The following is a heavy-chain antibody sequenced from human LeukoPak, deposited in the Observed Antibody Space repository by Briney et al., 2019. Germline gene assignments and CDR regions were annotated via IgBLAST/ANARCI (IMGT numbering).Heavy chain of an antibody. CDR3: AKGYCSGGNCASDY. CDR1: RFTFSSYA. CDR2: ISGSGGST. J-gene: IGHJ4*02. D-gene: IGHD2-15*01. V-gene: IGHV3-23*01. Sequence: GGSLRLSCSASRFTFSSYAINSVRRAPGKGLEWVSAISGSGGSTYYADSVKGRFTISTDNSRNTLYVQMNSLRAEDTAVYYCAKGYCSGGNCASDYWGPGALVTVSS.